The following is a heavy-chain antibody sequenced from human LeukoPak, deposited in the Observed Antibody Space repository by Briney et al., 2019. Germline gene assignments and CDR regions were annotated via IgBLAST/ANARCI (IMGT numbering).Heavy chain of an antibody. D-gene: IGHD3-10*01. CDR1: GFTFSSYS. Sequence: GGSLGLSCAASGFTFSSYSMNWVRQAPGKGLEWVSSISSNSSYIYYADSVKGRFTISRDNAKNSLYLQMNSLRAEDTAVYYCARTNYGSAHLDYWGQGTLVTVSS. J-gene: IGHJ4*02. CDR2: ISSNSSYI. V-gene: IGHV3-21*01. CDR3: ARTNYGSAHLDY.